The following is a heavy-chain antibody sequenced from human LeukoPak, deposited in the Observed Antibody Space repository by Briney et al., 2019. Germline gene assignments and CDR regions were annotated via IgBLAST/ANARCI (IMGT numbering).Heavy chain of an antibody. CDR3: AGKSASGNYPLDH. V-gene: IGHV3-23*01. CDR2: ISADSATT. Sequence: GSLILSCAASGFNFGSYSMTWVRQAPGKGLEWVSVISADSATTFYAHSVKGRFTISRDNPKNTVFLKMSSLRAEDTALYYCAGKSASGNYPLDHWGQGTLVTLPS. CDR1: GFNFGSYS. J-gene: IGHJ4*02. D-gene: IGHD3-10*01.